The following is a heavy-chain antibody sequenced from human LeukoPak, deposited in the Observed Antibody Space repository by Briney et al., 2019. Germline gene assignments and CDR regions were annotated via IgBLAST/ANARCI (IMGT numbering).Heavy chain of an antibody. CDR3: ANWDTAMVHGGY. CDR1: GFTFSSYW. J-gene: IGHJ4*02. CDR2: IRYDGSNK. V-gene: IGHV3-30*02. D-gene: IGHD5-18*01. Sequence: SGGSLRLSCIASGFTFSSYWMTWARQAPGKGLEWVAFIRYDGSNKYYADSVKGRFTISRDNSKNTLYLQMNSLRAEDTAVYYCANWDTAMVHGGYWGQGTLVTVSS.